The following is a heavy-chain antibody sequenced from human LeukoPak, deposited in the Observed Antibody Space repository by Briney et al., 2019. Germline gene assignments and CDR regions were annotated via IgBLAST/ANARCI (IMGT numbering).Heavy chain of an antibody. J-gene: IGHJ6*02. CDR2: INSDGSST. Sequence: GGSLRLSCAASGFTFSSYWMHWVRQAPGKGLVWVSRINSDGSSTSYADSVKGRFTISRDNAKNTLYLQMNSLRAEDTAVYYCARYYDSSGPRLHYYGMDVWGQGTTVTVSS. CDR3: ARYYDSSGPRLHYYGMDV. CDR1: GFTFSSYW. D-gene: IGHD3-22*01. V-gene: IGHV3-74*01.